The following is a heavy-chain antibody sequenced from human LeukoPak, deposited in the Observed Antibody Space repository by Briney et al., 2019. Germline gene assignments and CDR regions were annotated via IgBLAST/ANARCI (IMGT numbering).Heavy chain of an antibody. CDR3: ATMGPGARPGN. CDR2: ISGSGGST. V-gene: IGHV3-23*01. D-gene: IGHD6-6*01. Sequence: LAGGSLRLFCAAAGSSFSSSAMSWARQAAGEGLGWVSAISGSGGSTYYAHSVKGRFTISRNNSKNTLYLQMNSLRAEDTSVYYCATMGPGARPGNWGQGTLVTVSS. J-gene: IGHJ4*02. CDR1: GSSFSSSA.